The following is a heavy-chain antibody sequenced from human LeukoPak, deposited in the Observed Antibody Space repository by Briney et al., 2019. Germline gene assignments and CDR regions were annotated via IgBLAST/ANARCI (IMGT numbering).Heavy chain of an antibody. CDR3: SMLTTPPPQGYFDL. J-gene: IGHJ2*01. D-gene: IGHD4-11*01. CDR1: GYTFTSYY. CDR2: INPSGGNT. V-gene: IGHV1-46*01. Sequence: ASVKVSCKASGYTFTSYYLQWVRQAPGQGLEWMGIINPSGGNTSYAQKFQGRVTMTRDMSTSTVYMELSSLRSEDTAVYYCSMLTTPPPQGYFDLWGRGTLVTVSS.